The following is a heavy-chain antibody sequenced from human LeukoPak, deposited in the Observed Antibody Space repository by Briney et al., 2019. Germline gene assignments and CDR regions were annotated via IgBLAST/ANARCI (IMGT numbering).Heavy chain of an antibody. V-gene: IGHV1-18*01. Sequence: ASVKVSCKASGGTFSSYAISRVRQAPGQGLEWMGWISAYNGNTNYAQKLQGRVTMTTDTSTSTVYMELRSLRSDDTAVYYCARGRYDFWSGYFGHWGQGTTVTVSS. CDR1: GGTFSSYA. J-gene: IGHJ6*02. D-gene: IGHD3-3*01. CDR2: ISAYNGNT. CDR3: ARGRYDFWSGYFGH.